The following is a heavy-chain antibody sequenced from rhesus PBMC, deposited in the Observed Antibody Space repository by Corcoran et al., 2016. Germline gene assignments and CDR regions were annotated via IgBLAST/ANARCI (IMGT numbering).Heavy chain of an antibody. V-gene: IGHV2-95*01. D-gene: IGHD6-31*01. CDR1: GFSISTTGTG. CDR2: IFWNDSK. J-gene: IGHJ4*01. Sequence: QVTLKESGPALVNPTQTLTLTCTFSGFSISTTGTGVGWIRQPPGKALEWLATIFWNDSKYYITSLKSRLTISKDTSKNQVVLTMTNMDPVDTATYFCARVQWGRAAARYFDYWGQGVLATVSS. CDR3: ARVQWGRAAARYFDY.